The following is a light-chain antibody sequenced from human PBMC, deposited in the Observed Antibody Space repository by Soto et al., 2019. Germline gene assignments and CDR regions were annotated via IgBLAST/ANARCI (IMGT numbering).Light chain of an antibody. CDR3: ASYTRTSTWV. V-gene: IGLV2-14*01. CDR1: SSDIGGTNY. Sequence: QSVLTQPASVSGSPGQSITISCTGTSSDIGGTNYVSWLQQYPGKAPQSMIYEVTIRTAGVSNRYSGSKSGNTASLTISGLQADDEAYYYCASYTRTSTWVFGGGTKLTVL. CDR2: EVT. J-gene: IGLJ3*02.